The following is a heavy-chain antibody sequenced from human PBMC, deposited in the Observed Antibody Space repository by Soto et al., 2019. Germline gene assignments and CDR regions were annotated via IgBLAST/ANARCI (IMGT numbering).Heavy chain of an antibody. J-gene: IGHJ4*02. V-gene: IGHV3-23*01. D-gene: IGHD3-10*01. Sequence: GGSLRLCCAASGFNVSSYSMSWVRQAPGKGLEGVSAISGSGGSPSYADSVKGRFTISRDNSENTLYLQMNSLRDEDTAVSYCAKDVRVSHPRIGVLLWFGELSYWGQGTLVTVSS. CDR1: GFNVSSYS. CDR3: AKDVRVSHPRIGVLLWFGELSY. CDR2: ISGSGGSP.